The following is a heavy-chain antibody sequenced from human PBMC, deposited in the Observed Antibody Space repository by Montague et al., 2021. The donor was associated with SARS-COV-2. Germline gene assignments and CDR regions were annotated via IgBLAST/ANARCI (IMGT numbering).Heavy chain of an antibody. CDR2: LYNGGTT. V-gene: IGHV4-39*02. D-gene: IGHD3-16*01. CDR3: ARTSKLRESSSGNYYYHAMDV. CDR1: GGSISSSTYY. Sequence: SETLSLTCNVSGGSISSSTYYWGWIRQPPGKGLEWIGNLYNGGTTYYSPSLKSRVTIFVDTSKNHFSLNMASVTAADTAVYYCARTSKLRESSSGNYYYHAMDVWGQGTTVTVSS. J-gene: IGHJ6*02.